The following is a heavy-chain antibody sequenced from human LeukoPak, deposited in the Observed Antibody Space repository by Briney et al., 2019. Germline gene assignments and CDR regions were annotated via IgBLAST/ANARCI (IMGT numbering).Heavy chain of an antibody. J-gene: IGHJ4*02. CDR1: GFTFSTYE. Sequence: GGSLRLSCAASGFTFSTYEMNWVRQAPGKGLEWLSYISGSGSFIYYADSVKGRFTISRDSAKNSLYLQMNSLRAEDTAVYYCARGRGLHYFDYWGQGTLVTVSS. V-gene: IGHV3-48*03. CDR2: ISGSGSFI. D-gene: IGHD2-21*01. CDR3: ARGRGLHYFDY.